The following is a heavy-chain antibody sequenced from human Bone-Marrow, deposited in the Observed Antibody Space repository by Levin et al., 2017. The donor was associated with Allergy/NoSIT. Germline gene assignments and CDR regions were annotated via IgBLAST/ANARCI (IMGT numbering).Heavy chain of an antibody. J-gene: IGHJ4*02. CDR2: IYPRDSDT. CDR3: ARIREATVTTTLDY. D-gene: IGHD4-17*01. V-gene: IGHV5-51*01. Sequence: PMASVKVSCKGSGYSFTTYWIAWVRQMPGKGLDWMGIIYPRDSDTRYSPSFQGQVTISADKSISTAYVQWSSLRALDAAIYYCARIREATVTTTLDYWGQGTLVTVSS. CDR1: GYSFTTYW.